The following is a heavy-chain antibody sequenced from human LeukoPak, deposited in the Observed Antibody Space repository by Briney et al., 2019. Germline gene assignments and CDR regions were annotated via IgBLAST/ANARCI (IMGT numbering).Heavy chain of an antibody. CDR3: ARGSSGGWYYFDY. CDR2: IYYSGST. Sequence: PSETLSLTCTVSGGSISSYYWSWIRQPPGKGLEWIGYIYYSGSTNYNPSLKSRVTISVDTSKNQFSLKLSSVTAADTAVYYCARGSSGGWYYFDYWGHGTLVTVSS. J-gene: IGHJ4*01. V-gene: IGHV4-59*12. D-gene: IGHD6-19*01. CDR1: GGSISSYY.